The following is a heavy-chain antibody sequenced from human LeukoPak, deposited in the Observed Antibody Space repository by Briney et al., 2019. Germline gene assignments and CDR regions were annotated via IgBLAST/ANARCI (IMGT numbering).Heavy chain of an antibody. D-gene: IGHD3-10*01. CDR3: ARGTFMVRGTLGSNYGMDV. Sequence: SETLSLTCAVYGGSFSGYYWSWIRQPPGKGLEWIGEINHSGSTNYNPSLKSRVTISVDTSKNQFSLELSSVTAADTAVYYCARGTFMVRGTLGSNYGMDVWGKGTTVTVSS. CDR2: INHSGST. J-gene: IGHJ6*04. CDR1: GGSFSGYY. V-gene: IGHV4-34*01.